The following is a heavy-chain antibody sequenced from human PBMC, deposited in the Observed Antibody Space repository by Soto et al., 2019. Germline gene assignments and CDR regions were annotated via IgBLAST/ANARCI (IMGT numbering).Heavy chain of an antibody. CDR1: GGSISSGGYY. J-gene: IGHJ4*02. D-gene: IGHD3-22*01. CDR2: IYYSGST. V-gene: IGHV4-31*03. Sequence: SETLSLTCTVSGGSISSGGYYWSWIRQHPGKGLEWIGYIYYSGSTYYNPSLKSRVTISVDTSKNQFSLKLSSVTAADTAVYYCARGGNYNDSSGYLIDYWGQGTLVTVSS. CDR3: ARGGNYNDSSGYLIDY.